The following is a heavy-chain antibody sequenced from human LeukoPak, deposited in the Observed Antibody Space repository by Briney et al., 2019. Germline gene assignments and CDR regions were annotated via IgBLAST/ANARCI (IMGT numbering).Heavy chain of an antibody. V-gene: IGHV3-23*01. CDR1: GFSFNKYA. Sequence: GAPRLSCVASGFSFNKYALKWGRQARGKGLGWVSLIIGSSGSTFYADSVKGRFTISRDKSKNTLYLQMNSLRAEDTAVYYCAKGAYDYIEIAYFDYWGQGSLVTVSS. CDR3: AKGAYDYIEIAYFDY. J-gene: IGHJ4*02. D-gene: IGHD5-12*01. CDR2: IIGSSGST.